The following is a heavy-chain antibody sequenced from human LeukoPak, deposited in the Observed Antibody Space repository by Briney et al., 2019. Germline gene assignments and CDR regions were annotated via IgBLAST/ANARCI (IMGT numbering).Heavy chain of an antibody. CDR1: GYSISSGYY. CDR3: ARYVDTAMVFGNYFDY. D-gene: IGHD5-18*01. J-gene: IGHJ4*02. V-gene: IGHV4-38-2*02. Sequence: PSETLSLTCTVSGYSISSGYYWGWIRQPPGKGLEWIGSIYHSGSTYYNPSLKSRVTISVDTSKNQFSLKLSSVAAADTAVYYCARYVDTAMVFGNYFDYWGQGTLVTVSS. CDR2: IYHSGST.